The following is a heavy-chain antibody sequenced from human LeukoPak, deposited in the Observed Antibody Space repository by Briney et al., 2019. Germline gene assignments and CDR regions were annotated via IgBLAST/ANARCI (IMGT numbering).Heavy chain of an antibody. D-gene: IGHD4-17*01. CDR2: INHSGST. CDR1: GGSFSGYY. J-gene: IGHJ5*02. Sequence: SETLSLTCAVYGGSFSGYYWSWIRQPPGKGLEWIGEINHSGSTNYNPSLKSRVTISLDTSKNQFSLKLSSVTAADTAVYYCARLVTVTTANWFDPWGQEPWSPSRQ. V-gene: IGHV4-34*01. CDR3: ARLVTVTTANWFDP.